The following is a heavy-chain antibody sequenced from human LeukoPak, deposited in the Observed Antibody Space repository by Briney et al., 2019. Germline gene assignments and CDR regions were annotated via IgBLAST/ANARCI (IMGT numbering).Heavy chain of an antibody. CDR2: ITQGGSDK. V-gene: IGHV3-7*01. J-gene: IGHJ4*02. D-gene: IGHD1-26*01. Sequence: GLEWVATITQGGSDKFYVDSVKGRFTISGDNAKNSLYLQMNSLRAEDTAVYYCARDPFELWGQGTLVTVSS. CDR3: ARDPFEL.